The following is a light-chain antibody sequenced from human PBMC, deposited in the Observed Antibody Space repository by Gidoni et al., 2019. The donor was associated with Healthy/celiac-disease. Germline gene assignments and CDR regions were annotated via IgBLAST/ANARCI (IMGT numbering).Light chain of an antibody. CDR1: QDISNY. CDR2: DAS. J-gene: IGKJ4*01. V-gene: IGKV1-33*01. CDR3: QQYDNLPF. Sequence: DIQMPQSPSSLSASVGDRVTITCQASQDISNYLNWYQQKPGKAPKLLIYDASNLETGVPSRFSGSGSGTDFTFTISSLQPEDIATYYCQQYDNLPFFGGXTKVEIK.